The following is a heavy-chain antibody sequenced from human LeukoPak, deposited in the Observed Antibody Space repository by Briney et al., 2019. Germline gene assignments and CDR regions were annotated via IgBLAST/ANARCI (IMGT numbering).Heavy chain of an antibody. CDR2: ISGSGGDI. D-gene: IGHD1-26*01. CDR3: ARDLHSGAYTFDY. CDR1: GFTVSRFS. J-gene: IGHJ4*02. V-gene: IGHV3-48*02. Sequence: GGSLRLSCAASGFTVSRFSMNWVRQAPGKGLEWVSYISGSGGDIHYADSVEGRFSISRNNARNSLYLQMTSLRDEDTAVYYCARDLHSGAYTFDYWGQGTRVTVSS.